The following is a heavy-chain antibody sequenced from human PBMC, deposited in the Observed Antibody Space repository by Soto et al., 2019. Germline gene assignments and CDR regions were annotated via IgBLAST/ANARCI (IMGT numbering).Heavy chain of an antibody. V-gene: IGHV4-30-4*01. Sequence: QVQLQESGPGLVKPSQTLSLTCTVSGGSISSGDYYWSWIRQPPGKGLEWIGYIYYSRSTYYNPSLKSRVTISVDTSKNQFSLKLSSVTAADTAVYYCARVRSSYHHSGYFDYWGQGTLVTVSS. CDR2: IYYSRST. J-gene: IGHJ4*02. CDR3: ARVRSSYHHSGYFDY. D-gene: IGHD6-13*01. CDR1: GGSISSGDYY.